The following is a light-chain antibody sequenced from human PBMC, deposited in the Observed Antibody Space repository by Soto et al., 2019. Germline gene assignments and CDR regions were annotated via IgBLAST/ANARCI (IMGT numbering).Light chain of an antibody. V-gene: IGLV2-14*01. J-gene: IGLJ1*01. Sequence: QSVLTQPASVSGSPGQSITISCTGTSSDVGAYNYVSWYQQHPGKAPKLMIYDVSNRPSGVSNRFSGSKSGNTASLTISGLQAEDEADYYCSSHTRRNTRVFGTGTKVTGL. CDR2: DVS. CDR1: SSDVGAYNY. CDR3: SSHTRRNTRV.